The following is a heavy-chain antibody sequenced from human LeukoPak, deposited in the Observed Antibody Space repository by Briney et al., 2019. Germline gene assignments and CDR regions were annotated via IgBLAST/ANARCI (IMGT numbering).Heavy chain of an antibody. Sequence: GGSLRLSCAASGFNFNNAWMNWVRPASGKGLEWVGRIRSKANSYATAYAASVKGRFTISRDDSKNTAYLQMNSLKTEDTAVYYCTGYYYGSGSSFDYWGQGTLVTVSS. J-gene: IGHJ4*02. V-gene: IGHV3-73*01. CDR2: IRSKANSYAT. D-gene: IGHD3-10*01. CDR3: TGYYYGSGSSFDY. CDR1: GFNFNNAW.